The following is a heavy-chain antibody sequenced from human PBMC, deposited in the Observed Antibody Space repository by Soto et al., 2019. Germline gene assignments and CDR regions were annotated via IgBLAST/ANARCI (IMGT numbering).Heavy chain of an antibody. CDR3: ARVHFDWSTRTYGAFDI. V-gene: IGHV1-69*06. CDR1: GGTISSYA. Sequence: QVQLVQSGAEVKKPGSSVKVSCKASGGTISSYAISWVRQAPGQGLEWMGGIIPMFDTENYAQKFQGRVTITADKSTSTAFMDLTSLRYEDTAVYYCARVHFDWSTRTYGAFDIWGQGIMVTVSS. D-gene: IGHD3-9*01. CDR2: IIPMFDTE. J-gene: IGHJ3*02.